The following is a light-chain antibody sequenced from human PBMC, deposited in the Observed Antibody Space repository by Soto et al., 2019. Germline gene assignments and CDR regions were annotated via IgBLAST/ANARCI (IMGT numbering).Light chain of an antibody. CDR2: WAS. J-gene: IGKJ1*01. V-gene: IGKV4-1*01. Sequence: DIVMTQSPDSLAVSLGERATINCKSSQSVLYSSNNKNYLAWFQQKPRQPPKLLIYWASTRVSGVPDRFSGSGSGTDFTLPISSLQAEDVAVYYCQQYNSIPPTFGQGTKVEIK. CDR3: QQYNSIPPT. CDR1: QSVLYSSNNKNY.